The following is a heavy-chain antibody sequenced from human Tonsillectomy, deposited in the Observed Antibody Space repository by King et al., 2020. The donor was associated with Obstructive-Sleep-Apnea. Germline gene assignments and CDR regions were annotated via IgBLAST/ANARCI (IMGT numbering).Heavy chain of an antibody. J-gene: IGHJ3*02. CDR2: MNPNSGNT. V-gene: IGHV1-8*01. CDR1: GYTFTSYD. Sequence: VQLVESGAEVKKPGASVKVSCKASGYTFTSYDINWVRQATGQGLEWMGWMNPNSGNTGYVQKFQGRVTMTRNTSITTAYMELSSLRSEETAVYFCARGLIYAFDIWGQGSMVTVSS. CDR3: ARGLIYAFDI. D-gene: IGHD2-21*01.